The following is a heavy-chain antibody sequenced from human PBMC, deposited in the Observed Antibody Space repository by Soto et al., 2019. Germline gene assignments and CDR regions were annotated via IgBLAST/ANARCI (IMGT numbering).Heavy chain of an antibody. CDR1: GGSISSYY. V-gene: IGHV4-4*07. CDR2: IYTSGST. J-gene: IGHJ6*02. CDR3: ARDEMIVGGSHYYYYGMDV. Sequence: SETLSLTCTVSGGSISSYYWSWIRQPAGKGLEWIGRIYTSGSTNYNPSLKSRVTMSVDTSKNQFSLKLSSVTAADTAVYYCARDEMIVGGSHYYYYGMDVWGQGTTVTVSS. D-gene: IGHD3-22*01.